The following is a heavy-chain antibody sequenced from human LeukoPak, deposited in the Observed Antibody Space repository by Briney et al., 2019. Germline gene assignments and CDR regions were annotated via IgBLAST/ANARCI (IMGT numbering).Heavy chain of an antibody. Sequence: PGGSLRLSCAASGFTFSSYGMHWVRQAPGKGLEWVAVIWYGGSNKYYADSVKGRFTISRDNSKNTLYLQMNSLRAEDTAVYYCAKGASIVGATGAFDIWGQGTMVTVSS. D-gene: IGHD1-26*01. CDR2: IWYGGSNK. J-gene: IGHJ3*02. CDR1: GFTFSSYG. CDR3: AKGASIVGATGAFDI. V-gene: IGHV3-30*02.